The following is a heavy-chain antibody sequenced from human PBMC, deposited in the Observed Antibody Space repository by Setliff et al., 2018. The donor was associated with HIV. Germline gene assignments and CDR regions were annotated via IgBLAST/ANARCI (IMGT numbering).Heavy chain of an antibody. CDR2: INPSGGST. CDR1: GYTFTNNY. J-gene: IGHJ4*02. D-gene: IGHD3-3*02. V-gene: IGHV1-46*01. CDR3: ARHPMSPFLEWSYDS. Sequence: ASVKVSCKASGYTFTNNYIHWVRQAPGQGLEWMAIINPSGGSTSYAQNFQGRVTITSDTSTSTVYVELSGLRSDDTAVYYCARHPMSPFLEWSYDSWGQGTLVTVSS.